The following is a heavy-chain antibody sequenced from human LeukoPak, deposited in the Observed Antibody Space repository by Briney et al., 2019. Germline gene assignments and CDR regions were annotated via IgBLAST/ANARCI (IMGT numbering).Heavy chain of an antibody. D-gene: IGHD3-22*01. CDR3: XXDGVGXHDSSGYYYGTTDY. J-gene: IGHJ4*02. CDR1: GLTLNDFY. V-gene: IGHV3-11*04. Sequence: GSLXLXCAASGLTLNDFYMSWIRQAPGKGLEWVSYISTGGYTIYYADSVKGRFTISRDDANNSVYLQMNSLRAEDTGVYYXXXDGVGXHDSSGYYYGTTDYWGQGTLVTVSS. CDR2: ISTGGYTI.